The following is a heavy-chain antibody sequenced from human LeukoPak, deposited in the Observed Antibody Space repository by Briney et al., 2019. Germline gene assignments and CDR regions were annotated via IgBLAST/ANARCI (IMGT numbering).Heavy chain of an antibody. CDR2: ISSSGSTI. Sequence: GGSLRLSCAASGFTFSDYYMRWIRQAPGRGLEWVAYISSSGSTIYYADSVKGRFTVSRDNAKNSLYLQMNSLRAEDTAIYYCARCRPGYYFDYWGQGTLVTVSS. J-gene: IGHJ4*02. D-gene: IGHD6-6*01. CDR3: ARCRPGYYFDY. V-gene: IGHV3-11*04. CDR1: GFTFSDYY.